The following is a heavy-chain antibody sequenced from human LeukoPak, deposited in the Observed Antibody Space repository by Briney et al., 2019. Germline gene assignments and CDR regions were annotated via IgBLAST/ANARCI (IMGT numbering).Heavy chain of an antibody. D-gene: IGHD5-18*01. V-gene: IGHV3-74*01. J-gene: IGHJ3*02. Sequence: GGSLRLSCAASGFXFSSYWIHWVRQAPGKGLMWVSLIKSDGSSTTYADSVKGRFTISRDNAKNTLYLQMNSLRAEDTAVYYCARTWIQDAFDIWGQGTMVTVSS. CDR1: GFXFSSYW. CDR2: IKSDGSST. CDR3: ARTWIQDAFDI.